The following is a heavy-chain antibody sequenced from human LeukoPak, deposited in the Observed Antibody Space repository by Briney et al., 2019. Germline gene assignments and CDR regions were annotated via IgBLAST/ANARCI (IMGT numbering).Heavy chain of an antibody. J-gene: IGHJ6*03. CDR1: GGSFSGYY. CDR2: INHSGST. D-gene: IGHD3-10*01. V-gene: IGHV4-34*01. Sequence: SETLSLTCAVYGGSFSGYYWSWIRQPPGKGLEWIGEINHSGSTNYNPSLKSRVTILVDTSKNQFSLKLSSVTAADTAVYYCARPYGSGSYYNVNSYYYYMDVWGKGTTVTISS. CDR3: ARPYGSGSYYNVNSYYYYMDV.